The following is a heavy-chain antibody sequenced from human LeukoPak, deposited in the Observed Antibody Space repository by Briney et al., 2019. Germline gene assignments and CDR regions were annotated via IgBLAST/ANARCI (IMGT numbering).Heavy chain of an antibody. CDR1: GFTFSTYW. Sequence: GGSLRLSCAASGFTFSTYWMHWVRQGPGKGLVWVSRINGDGSTTHYADSVKGRSTISRDNAKNSLYLQMNSLRAEDTAVYYCGVDYWGQGTLVTVSS. V-gene: IGHV3-74*01. J-gene: IGHJ4*02. CDR2: INGDGSTT. CDR3: GVDY.